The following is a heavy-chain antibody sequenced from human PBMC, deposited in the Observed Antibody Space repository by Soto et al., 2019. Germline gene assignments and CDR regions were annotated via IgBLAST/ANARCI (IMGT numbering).Heavy chain of an antibody. CDR1: GFTFNNAW. Sequence: GGSLRLSCAASGFTFNNAWMNWVRQAPGKGLEWVGRVKTKTDGETTDYAAPAKGRFTISRDDSINTLYLQMNSLEIEDTAVYFCTSRIRTTNDYWGQGTLVTVSS. V-gene: IGHV3-15*07. D-gene: IGHD1-1*01. J-gene: IGHJ4*02. CDR2: VKTKTDGETT. CDR3: TSRIRTTNDY.